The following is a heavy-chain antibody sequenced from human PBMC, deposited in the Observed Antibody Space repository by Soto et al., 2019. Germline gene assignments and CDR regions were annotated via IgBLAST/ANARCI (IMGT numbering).Heavy chain of an antibody. CDR2: INHSGST. CDR3: ARGRRDIRGLFDP. CDR1: GGSFSGYY. V-gene: IGHV4-34*01. D-gene: IGHD5-12*01. J-gene: IGHJ5*02. Sequence: QVQLQQWGAGLLKPSETLSLTCAVYGGSFSGYYWSWIRQPPGKGLEWIGEINHSGSTNYNPSLKSRVTISVDTSKNQFALKLRSVTAADTAVYYCARGRRDIRGLFDPWGQGTLVTVSS.